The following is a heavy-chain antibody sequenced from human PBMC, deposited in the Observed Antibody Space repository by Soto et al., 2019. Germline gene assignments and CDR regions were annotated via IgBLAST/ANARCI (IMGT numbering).Heavy chain of an antibody. CDR2: ISGSGGGT. Sequence: EVQLFDSGGGLVQPGGSLRLSCAASGFTFSSYAMSWVRQAPGKGLEWVSGISGSGGGTYYADSVKGRLTISRDNSKNTLYLQINSLRAEDTAVYYCAKDGYSYRYPSYFDYWGQGTLVTVSS. CDR3: AKDGYSYRYPSYFDY. V-gene: IGHV3-23*01. D-gene: IGHD5-18*01. CDR1: GFTFSSYA. J-gene: IGHJ4*02.